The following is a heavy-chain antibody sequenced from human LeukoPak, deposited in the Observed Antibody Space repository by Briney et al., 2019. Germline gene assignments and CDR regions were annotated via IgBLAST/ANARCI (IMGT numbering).Heavy chain of an antibody. D-gene: IGHD2-15*01. CDR1: GFTFSSYS. CDR2: ISSSSSCI. V-gene: IGHV3-21*01. CDR3: ARSHYCSGGSCYPFT. J-gene: IGHJ5*02. Sequence: PGGSLRLSCAASGFTFSSYSMNWVRQAPGKGLEWVSSISSSSSCIYYADSVKGRFTISRDNAKNSLYLQMNSLRAEDTAVYYCARSHYCSGGSCYPFTWGQGTLVTVSP.